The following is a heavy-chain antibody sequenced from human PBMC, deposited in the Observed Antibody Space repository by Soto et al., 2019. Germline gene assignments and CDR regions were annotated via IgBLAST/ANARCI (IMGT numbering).Heavy chain of an antibody. CDR3: AKDGGAAGTFDY. CDR1: GFTFSSYA. D-gene: IGHD6-13*01. CDR2: ISYDGSNQ. V-gene: IGHV3-30*18. Sequence: QVHLVESGGGVVQPGRSLRLSCAASGFTFSSYAMQWVRQAPGKGLEWVAVISYDGSNQYYADSVKGRFTISRDNSKNTLYLQMNSLRAEDTAVYYCAKDGGAAGTFDYWGQGTLVTVSS. J-gene: IGHJ4*02.